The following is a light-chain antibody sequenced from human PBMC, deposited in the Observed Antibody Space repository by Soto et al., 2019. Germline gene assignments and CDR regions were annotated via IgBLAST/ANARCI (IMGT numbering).Light chain of an antibody. J-gene: IGKJ5*01. V-gene: IGKV3D-20*02. CDR1: ESVSSSY. Sequence: EIVLTQSPGTLSLSPGERASLSCRASESVSSSYLAWYQQKPGRAPRLLIYGASTRATGIPARFSGSGSGTDFTLTISSLEPEDFAVYYCQQRSNWPPTFGQGTRLEIK. CDR3: QQRSNWPPT. CDR2: GAS.